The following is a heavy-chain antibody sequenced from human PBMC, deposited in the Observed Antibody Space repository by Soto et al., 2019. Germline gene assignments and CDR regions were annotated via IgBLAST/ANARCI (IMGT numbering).Heavy chain of an antibody. J-gene: IGHJ5*02. D-gene: IGHD3-22*01. CDR3: AREVTYYYDSSGYPHNWFDP. Sequence: ASVKVSCKASGYTFTSYYMHWVRQAPGQGLEWMGIINPSGGSTSYAQKFQGRVTMTRDTSTSTAYMELRSLRSDDTAVYYCAREVTYYYDSSGYPHNWFDPWGQGTLVTVSS. CDR2: INPSGGST. CDR1: GYTFTSYY. V-gene: IGHV1-46*01.